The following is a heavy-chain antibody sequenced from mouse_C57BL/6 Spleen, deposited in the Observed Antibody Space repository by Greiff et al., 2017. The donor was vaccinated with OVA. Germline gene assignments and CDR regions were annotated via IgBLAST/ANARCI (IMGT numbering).Heavy chain of an antibody. CDR3: ARRGIYDGYDVDFDY. D-gene: IGHD2-3*01. J-gene: IGHJ2*01. Sequence: QVQLQQSGAELARPGASVKLSCKASGYTFTSYGISWVKQRTGQGLEWIGEIYPRSGNTYYNEKFKGKATLTADKSSGTAYMELRSLTSEDSAVYFCARRGIYDGYDVDFDYWGQGTTLTVSS. CDR1: GYTFTSYG. V-gene: IGHV1-81*01. CDR2: IYPRSGNT.